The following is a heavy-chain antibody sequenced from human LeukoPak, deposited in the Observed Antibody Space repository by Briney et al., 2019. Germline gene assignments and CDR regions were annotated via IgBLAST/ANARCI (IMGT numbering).Heavy chain of an antibody. D-gene: IGHD2-2*01. Sequence: GRSLRLSCAASGFTFSSYAMHWVRQAPGKGLEWVGVISYDGSNKYYADSVKGRFTISRDNSNNTLYLQMNSLRAEDTAVYYCARDSGYIVVVPAAGLRDYWGQGTLVTVSS. CDR2: ISYDGSNK. CDR1: GFTFSSYA. J-gene: IGHJ4*02. CDR3: ARDSGYIVVVPAAGLRDY. V-gene: IGHV3-30-3*01.